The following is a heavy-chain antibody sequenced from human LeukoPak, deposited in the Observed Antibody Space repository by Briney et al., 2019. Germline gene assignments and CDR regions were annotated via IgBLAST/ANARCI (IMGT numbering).Heavy chain of an antibody. V-gene: IGHV1-18*01. CDR2: ISAYNT. J-gene: IGHJ4*02. CDR3: ARGLYSSSPTGALDY. D-gene: IGHD6-13*01. Sequence: GASVKVSCKASGYTFTSYGINWVRQAPGQGLEWMGWISAYNTNYPQKLQGRVTMTTDTSTSTAYMELRSLISDDTAVYYCARGLYSSSPTGALDYWGQGTLVTVSS. CDR1: GYTFTSYG.